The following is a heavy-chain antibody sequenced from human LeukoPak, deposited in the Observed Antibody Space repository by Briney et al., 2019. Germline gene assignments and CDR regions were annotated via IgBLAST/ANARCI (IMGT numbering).Heavy chain of an antibody. J-gene: IGHJ4*02. CDR3: ARSPTSWYFDY. CDR2: ISYDGSNK. D-gene: IGHD2-2*01. Sequence: GGSLRLSCAASGFTFSSYAMHWVRQAPGKGLEWVAVISYDGSNKYYADSVKGRFTISRDNSKNTLYLQMNSLRAEDTAVYYCARSPTSWYFDYWGQGTLVTVSS. V-gene: IGHV3-30*04. CDR1: GFTFSSYA.